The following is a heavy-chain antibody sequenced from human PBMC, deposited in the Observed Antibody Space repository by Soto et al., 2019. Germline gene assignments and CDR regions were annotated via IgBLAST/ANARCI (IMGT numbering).Heavy chain of an antibody. J-gene: IGHJ4*02. V-gene: IGHV4-39*01. D-gene: IGHD4-17*01. CDR3: ASLYGDYVPY. Sequence: QLQLQESGPGLVKPSDTLSLTCSFSGDSISSSSYYWGWIRQPPGKGLEWIGTINYSGSTYYNPSLKSRVTISEDTSKNQFALKVSSVTAADTAVYYCASLYGDYVPYWGQGILVSVSS. CDR2: INYSGST. CDR1: GDSISSSSYY.